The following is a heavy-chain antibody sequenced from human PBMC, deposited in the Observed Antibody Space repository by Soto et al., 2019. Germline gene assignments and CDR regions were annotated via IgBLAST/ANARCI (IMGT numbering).Heavy chain of an antibody. CDR3: ARVPTGKYGVWNY. D-gene: IGHD2-8*01. Sequence: EEQLAESGGGLVQPGGSLRLSCAASGFTFSSYWMQWVRQAPGKGLVWVSRINPGGSITAYADSVKGRFTISRDNAKNTLYLQMNSLRGDDTAVYYCARVPTGKYGVWNYWGQGTLVTVSS. J-gene: IGHJ4*02. V-gene: IGHV3-74*01. CDR1: GFTFSSYW. CDR2: INPGGSIT.